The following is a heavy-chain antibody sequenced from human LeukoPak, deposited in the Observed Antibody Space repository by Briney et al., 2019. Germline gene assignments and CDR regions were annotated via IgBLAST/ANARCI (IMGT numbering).Heavy chain of an antibody. CDR1: GGSISSSSYY. Sequence: SETLSLTCTVSGGSISSSSYYWGWIRQPPGKGLEWIGSIYYSGSTYYNPSLKSRVTISVDTSKNQFSLKLSSVTAADTAVYYCARGGGDAVDPWGQGTLVTVSS. D-gene: IGHD2-21*02. CDR2: IYYSGST. V-gene: IGHV4-39*07. CDR3: ARGGGDAVDP. J-gene: IGHJ5*02.